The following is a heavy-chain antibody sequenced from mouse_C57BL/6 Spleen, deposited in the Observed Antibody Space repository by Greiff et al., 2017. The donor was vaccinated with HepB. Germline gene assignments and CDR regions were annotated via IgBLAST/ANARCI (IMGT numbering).Heavy chain of an antibody. CDR2: ISSGGDYI. J-gene: IGHJ2*01. CDR1: GFTFSSYA. Sequence: EVKVMESGEGLVKPGGSLKLSCAASGFTFSSYAMSWVRQTPEKRLEWVAYISSGGDYIYYADTVKGRFTISRDNARNTLYLQMSSLKSEDTAMYYCTRGGRGPGYFDYWGQGTTLTVSS. V-gene: IGHV5-9-1*02. CDR3: TRGGRGPGYFDY.